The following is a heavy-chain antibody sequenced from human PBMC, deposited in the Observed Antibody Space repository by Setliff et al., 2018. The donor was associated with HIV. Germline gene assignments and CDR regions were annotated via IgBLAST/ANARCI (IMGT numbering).Heavy chain of an antibody. J-gene: IGHJ4*02. CDR1: GFTFDDYA. D-gene: IGHD3-10*01. CDR3: GLVRSNWFNVGPYYFES. CDR2: VYHSGHT. V-gene: IGHV4-30-2*01. Sequence: LRLSCAASGFTFDDYAMHWVRQAPGKGLEWIGNVYHSGHTYYNPSLKSRVTISIDRSKNQFSLRLTSVTAADTAVYYCGLVRSNWFNVGPYYFESWGQGTLVTVSS.